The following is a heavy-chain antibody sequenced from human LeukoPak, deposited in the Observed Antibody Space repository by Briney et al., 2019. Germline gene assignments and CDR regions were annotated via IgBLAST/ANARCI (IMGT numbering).Heavy chain of an antibody. CDR2: IYHSGST. J-gene: IGHJ5*02. D-gene: IGHD6-13*01. V-gene: IGHV4-61*05. CDR3: AREGIAAAFDP. Sequence: PSETLSLTCTVSGGSISSRSYYWGWIRQPPGKGLEWIGYIYHSGSTNYNPSLKSRVTISVDTSKNQFSLKLSSVTAADTAVYYCAREGIAAAFDPWGQGTLVTVSS. CDR1: GGSISSRSYY.